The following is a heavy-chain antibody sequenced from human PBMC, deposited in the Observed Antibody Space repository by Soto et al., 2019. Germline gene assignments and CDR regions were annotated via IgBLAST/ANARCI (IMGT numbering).Heavy chain of an antibody. D-gene: IGHD3-3*01. V-gene: IGHV4-34*01. CDR2: INHSGST. J-gene: IGHJ6*02. CDR3: ARLRFLEWLPDVTYYYYYYGMDV. CDR1: GGSFSGYY. Sequence: PSETLSLTCAVYGGSFSGYYWSWLRPPPGKGLEWIGEINHSGSTNYNPSLKSRVTISVDTSKNQFSLKLSSVTAADTAVYYCARLRFLEWLPDVTYYYYYYGMDVWGQGTTVTVSS.